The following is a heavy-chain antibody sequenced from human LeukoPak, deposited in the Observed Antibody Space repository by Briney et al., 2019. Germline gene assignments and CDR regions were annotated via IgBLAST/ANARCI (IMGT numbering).Heavy chain of an antibody. CDR3: AGGEQQWLVPRH. CDR2: IYYGGST. D-gene: IGHD6-19*01. CDR1: GDSISSSNYY. V-gene: IGHV4-39*07. J-gene: IGHJ1*01. Sequence: SETLSLTCTVSGDSISSSNYYWGWIRQSPGKGLEWIGSIYYGGSTHYKSSLKSRVNISVDTSKNQFFLKLNSVTAADTAVYYCAGGEQQWLVPRHWGQGTLVTVSS.